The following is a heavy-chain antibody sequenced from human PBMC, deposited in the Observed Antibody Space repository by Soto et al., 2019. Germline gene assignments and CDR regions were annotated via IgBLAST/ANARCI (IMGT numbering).Heavy chain of an antibody. CDR2: ISAYNGNT. J-gene: IGHJ6*03. Sequence: TSVKVTCEASGYSLTSNGMSWVRQAPGQGLEWMGWISAYNGNTNYAQKLQGRVTMTTDTSTSTAYMELRSLRSDDTAVYYCARESPEIFGVVTSLYYYYYYMDVWGKGTTVTVSS. D-gene: IGHD3-3*01. V-gene: IGHV1-18*01. CDR3: ARESPEIFGVVTSLYYYYYYMDV. CDR1: GYSLTSNG.